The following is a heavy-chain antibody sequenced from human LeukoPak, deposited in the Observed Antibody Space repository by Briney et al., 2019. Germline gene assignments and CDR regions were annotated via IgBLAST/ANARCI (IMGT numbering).Heavy chain of an antibody. CDR2: ISGSGGST. Sequence: GGSLRLSCAASGFTFSSYAMSWVRQAPGKGLEWASAISGSGGSTYYADSVKGRFTISRDNSKNTLYLQMNSLRAEDTAVYYCAKAPTYYYDSSGYYPGDYFDYWGQGTLVTVSS. D-gene: IGHD3-22*01. CDR1: GFTFSSYA. V-gene: IGHV3-23*01. J-gene: IGHJ4*02. CDR3: AKAPTYYYDSSGYYPGDYFDY.